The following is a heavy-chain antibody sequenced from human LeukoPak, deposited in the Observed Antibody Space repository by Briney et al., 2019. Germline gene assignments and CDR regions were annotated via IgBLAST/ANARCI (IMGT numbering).Heavy chain of an antibody. CDR2: INHSGST. D-gene: IGHD4-11*01. V-gene: IGHV4-34*01. J-gene: IGHJ5*02. Sequence: SETLSLTCAVYGGSFSGHYWSWIRQPPGKGLEWIGEINHSGSTNYNPSLKSRVTISVDTSKNQFSLKLSSVTAADTAVYYCARVGDSKVWFDPWGQGTLVTVSS. CDR3: ARVGDSKVWFDP. CDR1: GGSFSGHY.